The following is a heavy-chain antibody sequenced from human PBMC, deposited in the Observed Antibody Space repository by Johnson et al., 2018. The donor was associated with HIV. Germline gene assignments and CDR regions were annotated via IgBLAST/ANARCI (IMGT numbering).Heavy chain of an antibody. V-gene: IGHV3-30*04. CDR3: ARDPPARSQYNSPPLAFDT. CDR1: RFAFKTYA. CDR2: ISYDGSNK. D-gene: IGHD1-14*01. Sequence: QVQLVESGGGVVQPGLSLRLSCAASRFAFKTYAMHWVRQTPGKGLEWLAVISYDGSNKYYADSVKGRFTISRDNSKNTLYLQMNSLRAEDTAVYYCARDPPARSQYNSPPLAFDTWGQGTMVTVSS. J-gene: IGHJ3*02.